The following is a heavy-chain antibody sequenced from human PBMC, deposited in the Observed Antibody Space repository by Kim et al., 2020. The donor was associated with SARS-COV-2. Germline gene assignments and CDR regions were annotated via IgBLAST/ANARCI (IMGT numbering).Heavy chain of an antibody. Sequence: GESLKISCKGSGYSFTSYWIGWVRQMPGKGLEWMGIIYPGDSDTRYSPSFQGQVTISADKSISTAYLQWSSLKASDTAMYYCARGAGGYSYGYYYYYYGMDVWGQGTTVTVSS. J-gene: IGHJ6*02. CDR1: GYSFTSYW. V-gene: IGHV5-51*01. CDR3: ARGAGGYSYGYYYYYYGMDV. CDR2: IYPGDSDT. D-gene: IGHD5-18*01.